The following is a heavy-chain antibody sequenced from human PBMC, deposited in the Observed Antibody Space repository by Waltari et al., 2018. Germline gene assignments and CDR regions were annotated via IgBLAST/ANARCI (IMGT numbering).Heavy chain of an antibody. CDR3: ARIGSWPPWLDY. J-gene: IGHJ4*02. V-gene: IGHV3-7*01. Sequence: EVQLVESGGGLVQPGGSLRLSCGASGFPFSNYWMSWVRQAPGKGLEWVANIKKDGSATDYVDSVRGRFSISRDNAKNSLSLQMNSLRAEDTAVYYCARIGSWPPWLDYWGQGILVTVSS. D-gene: IGHD6-13*01. CDR1: GFPFSNYW. CDR2: IKKDGSAT.